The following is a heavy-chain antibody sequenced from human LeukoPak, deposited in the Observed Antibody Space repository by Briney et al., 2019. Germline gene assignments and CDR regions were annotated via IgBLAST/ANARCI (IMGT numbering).Heavy chain of an antibody. Sequence: SETLSLTCTVSGGSISSYYWSWIRQPPGKGLEWIGYIYYSGSTNYNPSLKSRVSTSVDTSKNQFSLKLSSVTAADTAVYYCARGKYYYGSGTYYTRSYDWYFDLWGRGTLVTVSS. J-gene: IGHJ2*01. V-gene: IGHV4-59*08. CDR2: IYYSGST. D-gene: IGHD3-10*01. CDR3: ARGKYYYGSGTYYTRSYDWYFDL. CDR1: GGSISSYY.